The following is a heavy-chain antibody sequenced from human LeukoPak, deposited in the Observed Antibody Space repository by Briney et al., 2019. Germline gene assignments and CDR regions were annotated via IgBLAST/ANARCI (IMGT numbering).Heavy chain of an antibody. CDR1: GGSISSYY. CDR3: ARVRGYYPDY. Sequence: SETLSLTCTVSGGSISSYYWSWIRQPPGKGLEWIGYIYYSGSTNYNPSLKSRVNISVDTSKNQFSLKLSSVTAADSAVYYCARVRGYYPDYWGQGTLVTVSS. J-gene: IGHJ4*02. CDR2: IYYSGST. V-gene: IGHV4-59*01. D-gene: IGHD3-22*01.